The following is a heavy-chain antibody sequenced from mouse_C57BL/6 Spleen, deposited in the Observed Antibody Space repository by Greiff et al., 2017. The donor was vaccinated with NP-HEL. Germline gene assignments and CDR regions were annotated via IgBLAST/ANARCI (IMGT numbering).Heavy chain of an antibody. CDR1: GYTFTSYW. CDR2: IDPSDSYT. Sequence: VQLQQPGAELVRPGTSVKLSCKASGYTFTSYWMHWVKQRPGQGLEWIGVIDPSDSYTNYNQKFKGKATLTVDTSSSTAYMQLSSLTSEDSAVYYCARDGSCYYAMDYWGQGTSVTVSS. CDR3: ARDGSCYYAMDY. J-gene: IGHJ4*01. D-gene: IGHD3-2*02. V-gene: IGHV1-59*01.